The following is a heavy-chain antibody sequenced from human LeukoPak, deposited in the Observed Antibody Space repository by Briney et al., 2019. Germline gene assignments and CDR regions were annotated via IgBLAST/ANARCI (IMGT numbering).Heavy chain of an antibody. CDR3: ARCEAWGVYYFDY. Sequence: ASVKVSCKASGYTFTSYDINWVRQATGQGLEWMGWMNPNSGNTGYAQKFQGRVTITRNTSISTAYMELSSLRSEDTAVYYCARCEAWGVYYFDYWGQGTLVTVSS. J-gene: IGHJ4*02. V-gene: IGHV1-8*03. D-gene: IGHD3-16*01. CDR1: GYTFTSYD. CDR2: MNPNSGNT.